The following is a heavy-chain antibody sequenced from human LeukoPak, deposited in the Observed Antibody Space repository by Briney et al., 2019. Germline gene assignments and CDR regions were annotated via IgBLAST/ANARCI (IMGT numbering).Heavy chain of an antibody. V-gene: IGHV3-23*01. Sequence: GGSLRLSCAASGFTFSSYAMSWVRQAPGKGLEWVSAISGSGGSTYYADSVKGRFTISRDNSKNTLYLQMNSLRAEDTAVYYCARDPRGHSSGSYRTLYYFDYWGQGTLVTVSS. CDR2: ISGSGGST. D-gene: IGHD1-26*01. J-gene: IGHJ4*02. CDR1: GFTFSSYA. CDR3: ARDPRGHSSGSYRTLYYFDY.